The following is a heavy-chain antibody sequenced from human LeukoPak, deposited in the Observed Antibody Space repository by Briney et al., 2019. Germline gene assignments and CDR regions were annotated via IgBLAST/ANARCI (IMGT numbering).Heavy chain of an antibody. D-gene: IGHD2/OR15-2a*01. CDR1: GFTFSSYG. CDR2: ISYDGSNE. Sequence: PGRSLRLSCATSGFTFSSYGMHWVRQAPGKGLEWVAVISYDGSNEYYGDSVKGRFTISRDNSKNTLYLQMNSLRGEDTAVYYCAKELGTTTFLDYWGQGTLVTVSS. V-gene: IGHV3-30*18. J-gene: IGHJ4*02. CDR3: AKELGTTTFLDY.